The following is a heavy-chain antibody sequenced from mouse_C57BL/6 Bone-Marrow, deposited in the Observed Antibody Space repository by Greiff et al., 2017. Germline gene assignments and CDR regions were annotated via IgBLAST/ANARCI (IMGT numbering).Heavy chain of an antibody. D-gene: IGHD4-1*01. CDR3: ARELGHYAMDY. V-gene: IGHV2-6-7*01. CDR2: IWGDGST. CDR1: GFSLTGYG. J-gene: IGHJ4*01. Sequence: QVQLKQSGPGLVAPSQSLSITCTVSGFSLTGYGVNWVRQPPGKGLEWLGMIWGDGSTDYNSALNSRLSISKDNSKSQVFLKMNSLQTDDTARYYCARELGHYAMDYWGQGTSVTVSS.